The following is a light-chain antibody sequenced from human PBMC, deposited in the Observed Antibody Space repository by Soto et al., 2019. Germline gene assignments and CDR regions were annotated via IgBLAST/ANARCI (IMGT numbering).Light chain of an antibody. J-gene: IGKJ2*01. CDR3: QQYNNWTPMT. CDR1: QSVSNH. CDR2: GAS. V-gene: IGKV3-15*01. Sequence: EIVMTQSPVTLSLSPGERATLSCRASQSVSNHLAWYQQKPGQAPRLLIYGASTRTIGIPARFSGSGSGTEFTLTISSLQSEDFAVYYCQQYNNWTPMTFGQGTKLEI.